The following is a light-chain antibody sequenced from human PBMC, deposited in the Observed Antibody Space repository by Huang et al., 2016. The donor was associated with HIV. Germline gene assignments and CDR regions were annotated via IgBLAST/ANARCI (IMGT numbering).Light chain of an antibody. J-gene: IGKJ1*01. Sequence: DIQMTQSPSSLSASVGDRVTITCWASQGIRNFVAWYQRKPGKPPKLLIYGASTVEAGVPSRFSGGGSETEFTLTIRSLQTEDVATYYCQKYSNDPRAFGQGTRVDIK. CDR2: GAS. V-gene: IGKV1-27*01. CDR1: QGIRNF. CDR3: QKYSNDPRA.